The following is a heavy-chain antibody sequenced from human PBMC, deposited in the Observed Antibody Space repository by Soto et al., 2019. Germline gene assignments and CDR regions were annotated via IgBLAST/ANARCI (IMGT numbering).Heavy chain of an antibody. D-gene: IGHD3-22*01. V-gene: IGHV1-69*06. CDR1: AGAFSSHA. J-gene: IGHJ6*02. CDR2: LIPTFGTA. CDR3: ASVLVDYYDSSGYYYSGLNGRMDV. Sequence: GASVKVSTKASAGAFSSHASSWVRQAPGPGLEWMAGLIPTFGTANDEQKFRGRVTITADKSTSTAHMELSNLRSEATAVDYGASVLVDYYDSSGYYYSGLNGRMDVWGQGTTVTVSS.